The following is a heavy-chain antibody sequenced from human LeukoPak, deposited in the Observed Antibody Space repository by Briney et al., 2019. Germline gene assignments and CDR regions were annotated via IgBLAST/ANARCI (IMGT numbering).Heavy chain of an antibody. D-gene: IGHD2-15*01. CDR3: SRRATTWYSPFDP. J-gene: IGHJ5*02. V-gene: IGHV4-39*01. Sequence: SETLSLTCTVSGGSISSSSHYWGWIRQPPGKGLEWIGSIYYSGSTYYNPSLKSRVTISVDTSKNQFSLRLNSVTAADTAVYYCSRRATTWYSPFDPWGQGTLVTVSS. CDR2: IYYSGST. CDR1: GGSISSSSHY.